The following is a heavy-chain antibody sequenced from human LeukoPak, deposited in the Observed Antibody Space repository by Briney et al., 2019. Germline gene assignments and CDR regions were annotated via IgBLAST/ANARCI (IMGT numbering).Heavy chain of an antibody. D-gene: IGHD5-12*01. CDR1: GGSISSGGYY. V-gene: IGHV4-31*03. Sequence: SETPSLTCTVSGGSISSGGYYWSWIRQHPGKGLEWIGYIYYSGSTYYNPSLKSRVTISVDTSKNQFSLKLSSVTAADTAVYYCARGRGYSGYDYGVDYWGQGTLVTVSS. J-gene: IGHJ4*02. CDR2: IYYSGST. CDR3: ARGRGYSGYDYGVDY.